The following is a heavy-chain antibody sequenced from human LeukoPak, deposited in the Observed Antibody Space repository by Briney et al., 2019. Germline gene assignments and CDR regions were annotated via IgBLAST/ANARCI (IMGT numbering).Heavy chain of an antibody. J-gene: IGHJ3*02. Sequence: PSETLSLTCTVSGGSISSYYWRWIRQPPGKGLDGIGYIYYSGSTNYNPSLKSRVTISVDTSKNQFSLKLSSVTAADTAVYYCARAVAGLFAFDIWGQGTMVTVSS. D-gene: IGHD6-19*01. V-gene: IGHV4-59*01. CDR2: IYYSGST. CDR3: ARAVAGLFAFDI. CDR1: GGSISSYY.